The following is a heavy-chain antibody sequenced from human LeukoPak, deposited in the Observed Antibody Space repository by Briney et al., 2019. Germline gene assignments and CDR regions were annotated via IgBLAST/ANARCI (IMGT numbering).Heavy chain of an antibody. V-gene: IGHV3-72*01. CDR3: GDLGSAGTDH. CDR2: VRNKADGYTT. J-gene: IGHJ4*02. Sequence: GGSLRLSCVASGFTFSPHYMDWVRQSPGQGLEWVGLVRNKADGYTTIYAASVKGRFTISRDDSKNSVYLQMDSLKTEDTAVYYCGDLGSAGTDHWGQGTLVTVST. D-gene: IGHD3-10*01. CDR1: GFTFSPHY.